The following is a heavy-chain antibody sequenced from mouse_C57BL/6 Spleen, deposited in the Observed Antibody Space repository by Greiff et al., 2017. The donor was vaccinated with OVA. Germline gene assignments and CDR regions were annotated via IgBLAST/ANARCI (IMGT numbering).Heavy chain of an antibody. CDR1: GFTFSSYG. CDR2: ISSGGSYT. J-gene: IGHJ3*01. CDR3: ARRGTTVVAFAY. D-gene: IGHD1-1*01. V-gene: IGHV5-6*01. Sequence: EVQRVESGGDVVKPGGSLKLSCAASGFTFSSYGMSWVRQTPDKRLEWVATISSGGSYTYYPDSVKGRFTISRDNAKNTLYLQMSSLKSEGTAMYYCARRGTTVVAFAYWGQGTLVTVSA.